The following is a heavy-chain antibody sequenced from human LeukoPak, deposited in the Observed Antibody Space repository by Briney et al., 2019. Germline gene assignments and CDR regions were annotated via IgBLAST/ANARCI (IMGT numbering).Heavy chain of an antibody. Sequence: SETLSLTCTVSGGSISSYYWSWIRQPPGKGLEWIGYIYYGGSTNYNPSLKSRVTISVDTSKNQFSLKLSSVTAADTAVYYCARERRDGYNRAVDYWGQGTLVTVSS. CDR2: IYYGGST. CDR1: GGSISSYY. CDR3: ARERRDGYNRAVDY. J-gene: IGHJ4*02. D-gene: IGHD5-24*01. V-gene: IGHV4-59*01.